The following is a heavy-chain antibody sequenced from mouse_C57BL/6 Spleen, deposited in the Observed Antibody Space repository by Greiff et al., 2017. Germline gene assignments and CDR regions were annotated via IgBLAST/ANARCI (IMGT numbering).Heavy chain of an antibody. CDR1: GYTFTSYW. V-gene: IGHV1-64*01. CDR3: AEDGYYDAMDY. D-gene: IGHD2-3*01. Sequence: QVQLQQPGAELVKPGASVKLSCKASGYTFTSYWMHWVKQRPGQGLEWIGMIHPKSGSTNYNEKFKSKATLTVDKSSRTAYMQLSRLTSEDSAVYCCAEDGYYDAMDYWGQGTSVTVSS. CDR2: IHPKSGST. J-gene: IGHJ4*01.